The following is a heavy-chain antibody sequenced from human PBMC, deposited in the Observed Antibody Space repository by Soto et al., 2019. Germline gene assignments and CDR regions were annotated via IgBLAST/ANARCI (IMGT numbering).Heavy chain of an antibody. CDR2: IYYSGST. V-gene: IGHV4-59*08. CDR3: ARYQQYFQH. CDR1: GGSISGYY. Sequence: QLQLQESGPGLVKPSETLSLTCTVSGGSISGYYWSWIRQPPGKGLEWIGYIYYSGSTNYNSSLESRVTISVDTSKNQLSLRLSYVTAADTAVYYCARYQQYFQHWGQGTLVTVSS. J-gene: IGHJ1*01.